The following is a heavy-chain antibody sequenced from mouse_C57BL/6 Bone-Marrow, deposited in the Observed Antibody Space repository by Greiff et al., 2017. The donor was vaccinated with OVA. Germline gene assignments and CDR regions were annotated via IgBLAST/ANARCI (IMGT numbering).Heavy chain of an antibody. CDR1: GYTFTDYY. V-gene: IGHV1-75*01. J-gene: IGHJ3*01. CDR2: IFPGSGST. CDR3: TRYYDGFFAY. Sequence: QVQLQQSGPELVKPGASVKISCKASGYTFTDYYINWVKQRPGQGLEWIGWIFPGSGSTYYNEKFKGKATLTVDKSSSNAYMLLSSLTSEDSAVYFCTRYYDGFFAYWGQGTLVTVSA. D-gene: IGHD2-3*01.